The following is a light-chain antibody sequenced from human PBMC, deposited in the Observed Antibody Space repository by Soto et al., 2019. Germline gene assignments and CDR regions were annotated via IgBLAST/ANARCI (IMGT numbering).Light chain of an antibody. J-gene: IGLJ1*01. CDR3: SSYTSSTFYV. Sequence: QSALTQPASVSGSPGQSITISCTGTSSDVGGYNYVSWYQQHPGKAPKLMIYEVSNRPSGVSNRFSGSKSGNTASLTISGLQAEDEADYYCSSYTSSTFYVFGTGNKVTVL. V-gene: IGLV2-14*01. CDR1: SSDVGGYNY. CDR2: EVS.